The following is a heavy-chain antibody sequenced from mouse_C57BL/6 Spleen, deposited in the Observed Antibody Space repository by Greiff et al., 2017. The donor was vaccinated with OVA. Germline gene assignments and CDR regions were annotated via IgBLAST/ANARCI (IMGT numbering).Heavy chain of an antibody. J-gene: IGHJ3*01. V-gene: IGHV1-62-2*01. CDR3: ARHEDGGWLGAWFAY. CDR2: FYPGSGSI. Sequence: VHLVESGAELVKPGASVKLSCKASGYTFTEYTIHWVKQRSGQGLEWIGWFYPGSGSIKYNEKFKDKATLTADKSSSTVYMELSRLTSEDSAVYFCARHEDGGWLGAWFAYWGQGTLVTVSA. CDR1: GYTFTEYT. D-gene: IGHD2-3*01.